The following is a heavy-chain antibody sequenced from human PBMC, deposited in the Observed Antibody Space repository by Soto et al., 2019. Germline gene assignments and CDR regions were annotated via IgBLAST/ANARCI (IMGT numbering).Heavy chain of an antibody. CDR3: ARAPALLWELREPAGAFDI. D-gene: IGHD3-10*01. J-gene: IGHJ3*02. Sequence: GGSLRLSCAASGFTFSHYWMSWVRQAPGKGLEWVANVKQDGGEKYSVDSVKGRFTISRDNAKNSLYLQMNSLRAEDTAVYYCARAPALLWELREPAGAFDIWGQGTMVTVSS. CDR2: VKQDGGEK. V-gene: IGHV3-7*03. CDR1: GFTFSHYW.